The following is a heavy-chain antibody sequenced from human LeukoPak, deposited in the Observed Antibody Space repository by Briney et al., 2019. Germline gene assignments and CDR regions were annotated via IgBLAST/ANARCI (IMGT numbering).Heavy chain of an antibody. J-gene: IGHJ4*02. CDR1: GFTFSSNA. V-gene: IGHV3-30-3*01. CDR2: ISYDGSNK. Sequence: GGSLRLSCAASGFTFSSNAMHWVRQAPGKGLEWVAVISYDGSNKYYADSVKGRFTISRDNSKNTLYLQMNSLRAEDTAVYYCARVGPFDYYDSSGPISYYFDYWGQGTLVTVSS. CDR3: ARVGPFDYYDSSGPISYYFDY. D-gene: IGHD3-22*01.